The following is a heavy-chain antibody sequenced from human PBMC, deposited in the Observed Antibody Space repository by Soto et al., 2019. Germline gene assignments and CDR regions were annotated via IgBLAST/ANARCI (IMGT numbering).Heavy chain of an antibody. Sequence: HPGGSLRLSCAASGFTFSSYGMHWVRQAPGKGLEWVAVIWYDGSDKYYADSVEGRFTISRDNSKNTLYLQMNSLRAEDTAVYYCARDPGYSTQYFDYWGQGTLVTVSS. CDR1: GFTFSSYG. D-gene: IGHD6-13*01. CDR3: ARDPGYSTQYFDY. CDR2: IWYDGSDK. V-gene: IGHV3-33*01. J-gene: IGHJ4*02.